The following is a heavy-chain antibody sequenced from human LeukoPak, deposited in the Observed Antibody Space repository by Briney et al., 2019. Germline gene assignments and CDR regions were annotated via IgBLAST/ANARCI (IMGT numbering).Heavy chain of an antibody. CDR2: IIPIFGTA. CDR3: ARGAGKYIDSSLDY. V-gene: IGHV1-69*13. J-gene: IGHJ4*02. D-gene: IGHD3-10*01. CDR1: GYTFTSYG. Sequence: SVKVSCKASGYTFTSYGISWVRQAPGQGLEWMGGIIPIFGTANYAQKFQGRVTITADESTTTAYMELSSLRSEDTAVYYCARGAGKYIDSSLDYWGQGTLVTVSS.